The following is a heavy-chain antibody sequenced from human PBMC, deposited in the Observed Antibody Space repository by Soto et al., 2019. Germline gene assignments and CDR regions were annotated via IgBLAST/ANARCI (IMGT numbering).Heavy chain of an antibody. J-gene: IGHJ4*02. CDR1: GFTSSNAW. D-gene: IGHD3-16*02. CDR2: IKSKTDGGTT. V-gene: IGHV3-15*01. CDR3: TTDHWEYDYIWGSYRLDY. Sequence: EVQLVESGGGLVKPGGSLRLSCAASGFTSSNAWMSWVRQAPGKGLEWVGRIKSKTDGGTTDYAAPVKGRFTISRDDSKNTLYLQMNSLKTEDTAVYYCTTDHWEYDYIWGSYRLDYWGQGTLVTVSS.